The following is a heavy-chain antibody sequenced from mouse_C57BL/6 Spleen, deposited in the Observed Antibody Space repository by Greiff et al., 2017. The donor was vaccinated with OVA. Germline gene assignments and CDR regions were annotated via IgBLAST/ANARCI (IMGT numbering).Heavy chain of an antibody. V-gene: IGHV1-26*01. CDR1: GYTFTDYY. CDR3: ARGAIYYGNFYFDY. Sequence: EVQLQQSGPELVKPGASVKISCKASGYTFTDYYMNWVKQSHGKSLEWIGDINPNNGGTSYNQKFKGKATLTVDKSSSTAYMELRRLTSEDSAVYYCARGAIYYGNFYFDYWGQGTTLTVSS. D-gene: IGHD2-1*01. J-gene: IGHJ2*01. CDR2: INPNNGGT.